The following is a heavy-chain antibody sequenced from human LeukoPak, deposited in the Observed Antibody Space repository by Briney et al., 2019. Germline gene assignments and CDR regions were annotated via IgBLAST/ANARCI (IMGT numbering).Heavy chain of an antibody. CDR2: INTNTGNP. Sequence: ASVKVSCKASGYTFTSYAMNWVRQAPGQGLEWMGWINTNTGNPTYAQGFTGRFVFSLDTSVSTAYLQISSLKAEDTAVYYCARGSLRYFDWLSRPEAFDIWGQGTMVTVSS. CDR3: ARGSLRYFDWLSRPEAFDI. J-gene: IGHJ3*02. V-gene: IGHV7-4-1*02. CDR1: GYTFTSYA. D-gene: IGHD3-9*01.